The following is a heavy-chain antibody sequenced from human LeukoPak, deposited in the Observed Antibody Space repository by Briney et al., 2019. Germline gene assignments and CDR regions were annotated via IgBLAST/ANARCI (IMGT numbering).Heavy chain of an antibody. Sequence: PSETLSLTCIVSGGSIGNYYWNWIRQPPGKGLEWIGYTSYSGNTIYNPSLKSRVTISIDPFKNQLSLKVTSVTAADTAVYYCARDHGYFGMDVWGQGTTVTISS. CDR1: GGSIGNYY. J-gene: IGHJ6*02. CDR2: TSYSGNT. V-gene: IGHV4-59*01. CDR3: ARDHGYFGMDV.